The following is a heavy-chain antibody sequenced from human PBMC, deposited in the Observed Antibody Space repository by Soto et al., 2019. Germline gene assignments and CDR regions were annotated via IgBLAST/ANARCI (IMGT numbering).Heavy chain of an antibody. D-gene: IGHD6-13*01. Sequence: QVQLVESGGGVVQPGRSLRLSCAASGFTFSSYGMHWVRQAPGKGLEWVAVISYDGSNKYYADSVKGRFTISRDNSKHTLYLQMNSLRGEDTAVYYCAKDQEAAAPYYGMDVWGQGTTVTVSS. CDR2: ISYDGSNK. J-gene: IGHJ6*02. V-gene: IGHV3-30*18. CDR3: AKDQEAAAPYYGMDV. CDR1: GFTFSSYG.